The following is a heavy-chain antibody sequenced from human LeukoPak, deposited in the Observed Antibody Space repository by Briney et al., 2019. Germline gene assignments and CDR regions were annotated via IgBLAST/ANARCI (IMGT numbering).Heavy chain of an antibody. CDR3: AKGEGYSSSWYFVY. CDR1: GFTFSSYS. Sequence: GGSLRLSCAASGFTFSSYSMNWVRQAPGKGLEWVSYISSSSSTIYYADSVKGRFTISRDNAKNSLYLQMNSLRAEDTAVYYCAKGEGYSSSWYFVYWGQGTLVTVSS. D-gene: IGHD6-13*01. V-gene: IGHV3-48*01. CDR2: ISSSSSTI. J-gene: IGHJ4*02.